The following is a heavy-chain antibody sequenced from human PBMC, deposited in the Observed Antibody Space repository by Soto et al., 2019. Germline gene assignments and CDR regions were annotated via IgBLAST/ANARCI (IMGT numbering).Heavy chain of an antibody. J-gene: IGHJ4*02. CDR2: IYYSGST. CDR3: ASWITFGGVIVPPYY. CDR1: GGSISSGGYY. Sequence: SETLSLTCTVSGGSISSGGYYWSWIRQHPGKGLEWIGYIYYSGSTYYNPSLKSRVTISVDTSKNQFSLKLSSVTAADTAVYYCASWITFGGVIVPPYYWGQGTLVTVXS. V-gene: IGHV4-31*03. D-gene: IGHD3-16*02.